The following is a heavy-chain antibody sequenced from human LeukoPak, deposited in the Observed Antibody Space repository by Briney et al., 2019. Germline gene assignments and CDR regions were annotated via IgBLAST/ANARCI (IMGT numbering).Heavy chain of an antibody. CDR1: GFTFSSYA. J-gene: IGHJ5*01. D-gene: IGHD6-19*01. CDR3: AKVPYSSGWYSNWFDS. Sequence: PGGSLRLSCAASGFTFSSYAMSWVRQAPGKGLEWVSAISGSGGSTYYADSVKGRFTISRDNSKNTLYLQMNSLRAEDTAVYYCAKVPYSSGWYSNWFDSWGQGTLVTVSS. V-gene: IGHV3-23*01. CDR2: ISGSGGST.